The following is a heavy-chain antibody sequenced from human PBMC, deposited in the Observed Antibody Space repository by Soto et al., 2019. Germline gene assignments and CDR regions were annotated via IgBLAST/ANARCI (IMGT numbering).Heavy chain of an antibody. CDR1: GGSFSGYY. CDR3: ARGAVTTELDY. J-gene: IGHJ4*02. V-gene: IGHV4-34*09. CDR2: INHSGST. D-gene: IGHD4-17*01. Sequence: SETLSLTCAVYGGSFSGYYWSWIRQPPGKGLEWIGEINHSGSTNYNPSLKSRVTISVDTSKNQFSLKLSSVTAADTAVYYCARGAVTTELDYWGQGTLVTVS.